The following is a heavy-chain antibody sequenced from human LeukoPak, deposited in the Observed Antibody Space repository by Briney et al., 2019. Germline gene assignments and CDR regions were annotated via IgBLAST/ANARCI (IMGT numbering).Heavy chain of an antibody. J-gene: IGHJ4*02. CDR2: IYPGDSDT. CDR1: GYSFTSYW. Sequence: LGESLKISSQGSGYSFTSYWIAWVRQMPGKGLEWMGIIYPGDSDTRYSPSFQGQATISADKSISTAYLQWSSLKASDTAMYYCARRSGSYYDFDYWGQGTLVTVSS. V-gene: IGHV5-51*01. D-gene: IGHD1-26*01. CDR3: ARRSGSYYDFDY.